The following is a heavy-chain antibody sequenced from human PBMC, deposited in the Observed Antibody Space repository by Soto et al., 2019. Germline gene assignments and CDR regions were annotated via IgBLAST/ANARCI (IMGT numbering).Heavy chain of an antibody. CDR3: ARTARNKNCTNGVCYFHY. J-gene: IGHJ4*02. V-gene: IGHV3-21*01. D-gene: IGHD2-8*01. CDR1: GFTFSSYS. Sequence: GGSLRLSCAASGFTFSSYSMNWVRQAPGKGLEWVSSISSSSSYIYYADSVKGRFTISRDNAKNSLYLQMNSLRAEDTAVYYCARTARNKNCTNGVCYFHYWGQGTLVTVSS. CDR2: ISSSSSYI.